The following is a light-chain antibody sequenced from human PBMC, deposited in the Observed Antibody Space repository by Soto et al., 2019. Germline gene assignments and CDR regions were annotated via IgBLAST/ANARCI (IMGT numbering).Light chain of an antibody. CDR1: QSVSSN. CDR2: DAS. V-gene: IGKV3-15*01. CDR3: QQYKTWHRT. Sequence: EIVIQHCPPALYMSPRERATLSCRASQSVSSNLAWYQQKPGQAPRLLIYDASTRATGIPARFSGRGSAIDFTLNISSLQSEDFAVYYCQQYKTWHRTFGHGTKVDIK. J-gene: IGKJ1*01.